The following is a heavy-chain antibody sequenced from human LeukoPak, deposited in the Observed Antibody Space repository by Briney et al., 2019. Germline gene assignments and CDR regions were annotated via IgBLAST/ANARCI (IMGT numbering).Heavy chain of an antibody. CDR2: IKQDGSEK. J-gene: IGHJ4*02. CDR1: GFTFSSYW. CDR3: ARVRTYDFWSGYAN. D-gene: IGHD3-3*01. V-gene: IGHV3-7*01. Sequence: PGGSLRLSCAASGFTFSSYWMSWVCQAPGKGLEWVANIKQDGSEKYYVDSVKGRFTISRDNAKNSLYLQMNSLRAEDTAVYYCARVRTYDFWSGYANWGQGTLVTVSS.